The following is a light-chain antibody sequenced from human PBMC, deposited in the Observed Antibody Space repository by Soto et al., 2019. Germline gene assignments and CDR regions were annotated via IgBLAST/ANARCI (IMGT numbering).Light chain of an antibody. V-gene: IGLV3-1*01. CDR3: QAWDSSTVV. CDR2: QDS. J-gene: IGLJ3*02. CDR1: KLGDKY. Sequence: SYELTQPPSVSVSPGQTAINTCSGDKLGDKYACWYQQKPGQSPVLVIYQDSKRPSGIPERFSGSNSGNTATLTISGPQAMDEADYYCQAWDSSTVVFGGGTKLTVL.